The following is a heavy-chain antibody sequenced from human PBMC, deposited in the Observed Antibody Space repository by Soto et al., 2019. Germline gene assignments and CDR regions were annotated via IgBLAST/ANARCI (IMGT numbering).Heavy chain of an antibody. Sequence: PSQTLSLTCPFPGDSVSYNRAALNWIRQTPSRGLEWLGRTYYRSKWYNDYAVSVKSRITINPDTSKNQFSLQLNSVTPEDTAVYYCARGIAVVNIWFDPWGQGTLVTVSS. D-gene: IGHD6-19*01. CDR2: TYYRSKWYN. CDR3: ARGIAVVNIWFDP. V-gene: IGHV6-1*01. J-gene: IGHJ5*02. CDR1: GDSVSYNRAA.